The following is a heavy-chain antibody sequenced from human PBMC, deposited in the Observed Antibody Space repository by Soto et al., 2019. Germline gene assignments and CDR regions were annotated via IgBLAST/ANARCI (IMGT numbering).Heavy chain of an antibody. Sequence: SEILSLTCTVSGGYIGSFYLSWIRQSPGRGLEWIGYLYNSGNTVYNPSLKSRVTFSVDTSKNQFSLKLSSVTAADTAVYYCAGPYNGPYAFDIWGHGTMVTVSS. J-gene: IGHJ3*02. CDR2: LYNSGNT. D-gene: IGHD1-1*01. CDR1: GGYIGSFY. CDR3: AGPYNGPYAFDI. V-gene: IGHV4-59*08.